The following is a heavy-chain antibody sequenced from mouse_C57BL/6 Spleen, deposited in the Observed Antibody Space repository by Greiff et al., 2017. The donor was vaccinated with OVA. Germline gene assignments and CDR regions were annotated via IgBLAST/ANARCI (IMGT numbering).Heavy chain of an antibody. CDR2: IYPGSGST. V-gene: IGHV1-55*01. CDR3: ARNPFTTVVAKRYFDV. CDR1: GYTFTSYW. J-gene: IGHJ1*03. D-gene: IGHD1-1*01. Sequence: VQLQQPGAELVKPGASVKMSCKASGYTFTSYWITWVKQRPGKGLEWIGDIYPGSGSTNYNEKFKSKAPLTVDTSSSTAYMQLSILTSEDTAVYSCARNPFTTVVAKRYFDVWGTGTTVTVSS.